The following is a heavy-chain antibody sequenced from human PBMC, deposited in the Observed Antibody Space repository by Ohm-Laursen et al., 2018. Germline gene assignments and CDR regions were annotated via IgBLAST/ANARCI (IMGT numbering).Heavy chain of an antibody. Sequence: TQTLTLTGTFSGFSLTTSGVAVGWIRQPPGKALEWLALIYGNDEKRYSPSLKSRLTITKDTSKNQVVLTVTNMDPMDTATYYCAHRRSSTFDYWGQGTLVTVSS. CDR3: AHRRSSTFDY. CDR1: GFSLTTSGVA. CDR2: IYGNDEK. V-gene: IGHV2-5*01. J-gene: IGHJ4*02.